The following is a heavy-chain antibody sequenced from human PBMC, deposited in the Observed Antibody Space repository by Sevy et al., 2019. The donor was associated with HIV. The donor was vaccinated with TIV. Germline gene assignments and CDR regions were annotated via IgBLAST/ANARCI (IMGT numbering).Heavy chain of an antibody. V-gene: IGHV3-21*01. D-gene: IGHD6-13*01. CDR3: ASRSSWYGDAFDI. CDR2: ISSSSSYI. Sequence: GGSLRVSCAASGFTFSSYSMNWVRQAPGKGLEWVSSISSSSSYIYYADSMKGRFTISRDNAKNSLYLQMNSLRAEDTAVYYCASRSSWYGDAFDIWGQGTMVTVSS. CDR1: GFTFSSYS. J-gene: IGHJ3*02.